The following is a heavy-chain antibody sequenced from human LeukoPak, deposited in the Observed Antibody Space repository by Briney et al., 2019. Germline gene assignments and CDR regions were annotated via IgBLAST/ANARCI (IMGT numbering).Heavy chain of an antibody. CDR3: ARDHAYAFDI. Sequence: GGSLRLSCAASGFTFSSYEMNWVRQAPGKGLEWVSAISGSGGSTYYADSVKGRFTISRDNSKNTLYLQMNSLRAEDTAVYYCARDHAYAFDIWGQGTLVTVSS. V-gene: IGHV3-23*01. J-gene: IGHJ3*02. CDR1: GFTFSSYE. D-gene: IGHD2-2*01. CDR2: ISGSGGST.